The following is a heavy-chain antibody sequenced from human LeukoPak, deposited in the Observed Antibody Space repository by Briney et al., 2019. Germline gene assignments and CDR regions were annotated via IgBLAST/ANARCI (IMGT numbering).Heavy chain of an antibody. CDR1: GFTFSSYS. CDR2: ISSSSSYI. D-gene: IGHD3-10*02. J-gene: IGHJ4*02. Sequence: GGSLRLSCAASGFTFSSYSMNWVRQAPGKGLEWVSSISSSSSYIYYADSVKGRFTISRDNAKNSLYLQMNSLRAEDTAVYYCASSVRGVIGGAFDYWGQGTLVTVSS. V-gene: IGHV3-21*01. CDR3: ASSVRGVIGGAFDY.